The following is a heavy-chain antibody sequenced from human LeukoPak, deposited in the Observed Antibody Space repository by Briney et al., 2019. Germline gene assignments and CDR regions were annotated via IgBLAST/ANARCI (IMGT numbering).Heavy chain of an antibody. V-gene: IGHV4-59*01. Sequence: SETLSLTCTVSGGSISSYYWSWIRQPPGKGLEWIGDIYYSGSTNYNPSLKRRVTISVVTSKNQFSLKLSSVAAANTAVYYCAGDRSFSGWFDPWGQGTLVTVSS. CDR1: GGSISSYY. CDR3: AGDRSFSGWFDP. J-gene: IGHJ5*02. CDR2: IYYSGST.